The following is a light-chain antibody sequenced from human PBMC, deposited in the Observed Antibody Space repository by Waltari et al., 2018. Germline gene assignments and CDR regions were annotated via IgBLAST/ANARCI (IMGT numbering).Light chain of an antibody. J-gene: IGKJ1*01. CDR2: GAS. Sequence: EIVLTQSPATLSLSPGERATLSCRASQSVSSNLAWYQQKPGQAPRLLIYGASSRATGIPDSFSGSGSGADLTLTISSLEPEDFAVYYCQQYSSWPWTFGLGTKVEIK. CDR3: QQYSSWPWT. V-gene: IGKV3-15*01. CDR1: QSVSSN.